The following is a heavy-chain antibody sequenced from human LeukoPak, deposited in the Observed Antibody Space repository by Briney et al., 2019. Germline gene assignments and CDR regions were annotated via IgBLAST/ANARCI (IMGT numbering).Heavy chain of an antibody. Sequence: ASVKVSCKASGYTFTSYAMHWVRQAPGRRLEWMGWINPGNGNTKYSQKFQGRVTITRDTSASTAYMELSSLRSEDTAVYYCAISPRVAAAGHHFDYWGQGTLVTVSS. J-gene: IGHJ4*02. V-gene: IGHV1-3*01. CDR1: GYTFTSYA. CDR3: AISPRVAAAGHHFDY. D-gene: IGHD6-13*01. CDR2: INPGNGNT.